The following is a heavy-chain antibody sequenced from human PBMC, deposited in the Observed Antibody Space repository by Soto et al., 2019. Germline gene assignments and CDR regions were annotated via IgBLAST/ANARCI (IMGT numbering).Heavy chain of an antibody. Sequence: GGSLRLSCAASGFTFSDYYMSWIRQAPGKGLEWVSYISSSGSTIYYADSVKGRFTISRDNAKNSLYLQMNSLRAEDTAVYYCASVTRSDRDPSWGQGTLVTVSS. V-gene: IGHV3-11*01. J-gene: IGHJ4*02. CDR3: ASVTRSDRDPS. D-gene: IGHD2-21*02. CDR1: GFTFSDYY. CDR2: ISSSGSTI.